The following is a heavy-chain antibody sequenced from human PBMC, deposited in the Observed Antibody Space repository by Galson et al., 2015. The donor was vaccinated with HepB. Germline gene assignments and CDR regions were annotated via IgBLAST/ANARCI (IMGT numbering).Heavy chain of an antibody. D-gene: IGHD1-14*01. Sequence: SLRLSCAASGFTFRNSGMHWVRQTPGKGLEWVAFISDDGMTRYHADSVKGRFTASRDNSDNTLYLQMNSLGLEDTAVYYCAKDRNHNWAFDYWGQGTLVTVSS. J-gene: IGHJ4*02. CDR3: AKDRNHNWAFDY. CDR1: GFTFRNSG. V-gene: IGHV3-30*18. CDR2: ISDDGMTR.